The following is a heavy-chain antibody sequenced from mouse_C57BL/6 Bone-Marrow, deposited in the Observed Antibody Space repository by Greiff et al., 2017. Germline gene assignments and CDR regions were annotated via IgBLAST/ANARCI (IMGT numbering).Heavy chain of an antibody. CDR1: GYSITSGYY. CDR2: ISYDGSN. Sequence: EVKLVESGPGLVKPSQSLSLTCSVTGYSITSGYYWNWIRQFPGNKLEWMGYISYDGSNNYNPSLKNRISITRDTSKNQFFLKLNSVTTEDTATYYCARNWDAYYFDYWGQGTTLTVSS. CDR3: ARNWDAYYFDY. J-gene: IGHJ2*01. V-gene: IGHV3-6*01. D-gene: IGHD4-1*01.